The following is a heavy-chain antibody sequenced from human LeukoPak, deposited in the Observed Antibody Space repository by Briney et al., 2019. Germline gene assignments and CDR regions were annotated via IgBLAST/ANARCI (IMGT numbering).Heavy chain of an antibody. CDR1: GYSFTNYW. V-gene: IGHV5-51*01. CDR3: ARSRDSSGYYYLI. CDR2: IYPDDSES. Sequence: GESLKITCEASGYSFTNYWIGWVRQMPGKGLEWMGIIYPDDSESKYSPSFQGQVTISADKSISTAYLQWSSLKASDTAMYYCARSRDSSGYYYLIWGQGTLVTVSS. D-gene: IGHD3-22*01. J-gene: IGHJ4*02.